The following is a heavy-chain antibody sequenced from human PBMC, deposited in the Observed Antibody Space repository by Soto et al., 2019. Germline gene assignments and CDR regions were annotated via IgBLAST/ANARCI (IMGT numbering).Heavy chain of an antibody. D-gene: IGHD6-19*01. CDR1: GYSFTCYY. CDR3: ARSESSSGWYDY. V-gene: IGHV1-2*02. J-gene: IGHJ4*02. Sequence: GYSVKVACKASGYSFTCYYMHWVRQAPGQGLEWMGWINPNSGGTNYAQKFQGRVTMTRDTSISTVYMELSRLRSDDTAVFYCARSESSSGWYDYWGQGTLVTVPS. CDR2: INPNSGGT.